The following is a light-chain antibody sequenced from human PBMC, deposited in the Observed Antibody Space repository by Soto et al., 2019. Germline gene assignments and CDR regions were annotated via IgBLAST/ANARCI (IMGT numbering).Light chain of an antibody. CDR2: EVL. Sequence: QSVLTQPPSASGSPGQSVTISCTGTSSDVGGYNYVSWYQQYPGKAPKLMIFEVLKRPSGVSHRFSGSKSANTASLTISGLQPEDEADYYCCSYTGANTWVFGGGTKVTVL. CDR3: CSYTGANTWV. V-gene: IGLV2-8*01. CDR1: SSDVGGYNY. J-gene: IGLJ3*02.